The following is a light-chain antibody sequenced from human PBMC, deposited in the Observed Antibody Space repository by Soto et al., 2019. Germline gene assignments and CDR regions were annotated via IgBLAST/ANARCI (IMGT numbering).Light chain of an antibody. CDR1: SSDVGSGNV. V-gene: IGLV2-14*02. CDR2: EGF. Sequence: QSALTQPASVSGSPGQSITISCTGTSSDVGSGNVVSWYQHYPGKAPQLMIYEGFNRPSGVSSRFSGSRSGNTASLTISGLQAEDEADYYCSSFTTSNTLVFGGGTKLTVL. CDR3: SSFTTSNTLV. J-gene: IGLJ2*01.